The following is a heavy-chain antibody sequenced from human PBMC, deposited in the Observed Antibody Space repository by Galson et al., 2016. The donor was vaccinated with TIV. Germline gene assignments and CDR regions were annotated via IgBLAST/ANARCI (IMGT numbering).Heavy chain of an antibody. D-gene: IGHD1-1*01. CDR3: ARDPGYFVY. CDR1: GYTFTNYI. CDR2: INAGNGNT. Sequence: SVKVSCKASGYTFTNYIMHCVRQAPGQRLEWMGWINAGNGNTKYSQKFQARVTITRDTSASTAYMELSSLRSEDTAVYYCARDPGYFVYWGQGTLVTVSS. J-gene: IGHJ4*02. V-gene: IGHV1-3*01.